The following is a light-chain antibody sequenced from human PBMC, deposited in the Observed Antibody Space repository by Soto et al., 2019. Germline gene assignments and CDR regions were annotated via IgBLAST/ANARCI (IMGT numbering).Light chain of an antibody. CDR3: QQYNPYFPLT. CDR1: QTISSW. J-gene: IGKJ1*01. CDR2: QAS. Sequence: DIQMTQFPSTLSASVGDRVTITCRASQTISSWLAWYQHKPGKPPRVLIYQASSLENGVPSRFSGSGSGTECTLTISSLQPDDFATYYGQQYNPYFPLTFGQGTKVDIK. V-gene: IGKV1-5*03.